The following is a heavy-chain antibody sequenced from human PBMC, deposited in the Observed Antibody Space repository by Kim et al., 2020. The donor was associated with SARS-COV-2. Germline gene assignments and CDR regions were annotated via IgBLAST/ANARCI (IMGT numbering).Heavy chain of an antibody. CDR1: GGSFSGYY. CDR3: ASPAIQDKGEDY. J-gene: IGHJ4*02. CDR2: INHSGST. V-gene: IGHV4-34*01. Sequence: SETLSLTCAVYGGSFSGYYWSWIRQPPGKGLEWIGEINHSGSTNYNPSLKSRVTISVDTSKNQFSLKLSSVTAADTAVYYCASPAIQDKGEDYWGQGTLVTVSS.